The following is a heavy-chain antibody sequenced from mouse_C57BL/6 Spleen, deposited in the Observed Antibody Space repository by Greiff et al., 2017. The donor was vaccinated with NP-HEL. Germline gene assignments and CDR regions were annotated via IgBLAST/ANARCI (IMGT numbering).Heavy chain of an antibody. D-gene: IGHD2-2*01. CDR3: TTWSVVTTRRFAY. V-gene: IGHV14-4*01. J-gene: IGHJ3*01. Sequence: EVQLVESGAELVRPGASVKLSCTASGFNIKDDYMHWVKQRPEQGLEWIGWIDPENGDTEYASKFQGKATITADTSSNTAYLQLSSLTSEDTAVDYCTTWSVVTTRRFAYWGQGTLVTVSA. CDR2: IDPENGDT. CDR1: GFNIKDDY.